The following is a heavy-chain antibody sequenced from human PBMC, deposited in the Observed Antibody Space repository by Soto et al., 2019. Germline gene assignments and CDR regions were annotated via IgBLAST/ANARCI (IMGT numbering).Heavy chain of an antibody. D-gene: IGHD2-8*01. J-gene: IGHJ4*02. CDR2: LFSGGVST. Sequence: GGSLRLSCSASGFIISAYTMGWVRLAPGKGLEWVASLFSGGVSTRYADSVTGRFTISRDNSKNMLYLQMNSLGVDDTAVYCCARDRQPDAIWTFDYWGRGILVTVSS. V-gene: IGHV3-23*03. CDR1: GFIISAYT. CDR3: ARDRQPDAIWTFDY.